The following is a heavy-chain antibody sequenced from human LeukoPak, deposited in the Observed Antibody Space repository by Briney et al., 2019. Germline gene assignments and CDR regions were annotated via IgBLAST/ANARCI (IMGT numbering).Heavy chain of an antibody. CDR3: ARGVQLHGWFDP. V-gene: IGHV1-46*01. CDR2: INHSGGST. J-gene: IGHJ5*02. Sequence: ASVKVSCKASGYTFTSYYMHWVRQAPGLGLEWMGIINHSGGSTSYAQKFQGRVTMTRDMSTSTVYMELSSLRSEDTAVYYCARGVQLHGWFDPWGQGTLVTVSS. D-gene: IGHD2-2*01. CDR1: GYTFTSYY.